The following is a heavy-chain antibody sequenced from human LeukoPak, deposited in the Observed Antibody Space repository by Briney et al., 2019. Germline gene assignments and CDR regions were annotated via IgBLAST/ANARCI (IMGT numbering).Heavy chain of an antibody. CDR1: GFTFSSFE. D-gene: IGHD4-17*01. V-gene: IGHV3-48*03. CDR3: VKDTYGDYIFLGAFDI. CDR2: MSGSGTTI. J-gene: IGHJ3*02. Sequence: SGGSLRLSCAASGFTFSSFEMNWVRQAPGKGLEWISYMSGSGTTIYYADSVKGRFTISRDNAKNSLYLQMNSLRPDDTALYYCVKDTYGDYIFLGAFDIWGQGTMVTVSS.